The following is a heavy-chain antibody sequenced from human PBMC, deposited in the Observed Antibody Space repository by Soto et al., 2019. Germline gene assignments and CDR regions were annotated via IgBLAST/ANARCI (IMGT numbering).Heavy chain of an antibody. V-gene: IGHV4-4*02. Sequence: SETLSLTCTVSGGSMSSSNWWNWVRQSPGKGLEWIGEINHSGSTNYNPSLKSRVTISVDRSKNQFSLKLSSVTAADTAVYYCASSYFTVTTMDYWGQGTLVTVSS. CDR2: INHSGST. D-gene: IGHD4-17*01. CDR1: GGSMSSSNW. J-gene: IGHJ4*02. CDR3: ASSYFTVTTMDY.